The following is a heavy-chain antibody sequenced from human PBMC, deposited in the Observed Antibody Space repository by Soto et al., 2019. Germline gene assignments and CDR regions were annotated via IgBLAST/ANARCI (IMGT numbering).Heavy chain of an antibody. CDR1: GFTFSDYY. V-gene: IGHV3-11*01. Sequence: GGSLRLSCAASGFTFSDYYMSWIRQAPGKGLEWVSYISSSGSTIYYADSVKGRFTISRDNAKNSLYLQMNSLRAEDTAVYYCARDPRVRPKVIYYYYYMDVWGKGTTVTVSS. CDR2: ISSSGSTI. J-gene: IGHJ6*03. CDR3: ARDPRVRPKVIYYYYYMDV. D-gene: IGHD1-1*01.